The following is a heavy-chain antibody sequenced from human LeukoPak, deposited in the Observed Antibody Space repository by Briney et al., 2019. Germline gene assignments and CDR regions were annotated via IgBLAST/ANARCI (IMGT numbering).Heavy chain of an antibody. D-gene: IGHD2-15*01. J-gene: IGHJ3*02. CDR3: ARLRSGDAFDI. CDR2: ISGSGGST. V-gene: IGHV3-23*01. CDR1: GFTFSSYV. Sequence: PGGSLRLSCAASGFTFSSYVMSWVRQAPGKGLEWVSAISGSGGSTYYADSVKGRFTISRDNAKNSLYLQMNSLRVEDTAVYYCARLRSGDAFDIWGQGTMVTVSS.